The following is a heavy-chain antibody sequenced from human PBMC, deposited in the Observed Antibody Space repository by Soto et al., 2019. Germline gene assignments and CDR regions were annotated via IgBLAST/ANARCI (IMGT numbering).Heavy chain of an antibody. CDR3: AREGVAPYYYYGMDV. Sequence: ASVKVSCKASGGFYSIKTISWVRQAPGQGLEWMGRIIPLVHIINNAQRFQGRVAISADKSTSTAYMELRSLRSDDTAVYYCAREGVAPYYYYGMDVWGQGNQVTVSS. CDR2: IIPLVHII. V-gene: IGHV1-69*04. D-gene: IGHD5-12*01. CDR1: GGFYSIKT. J-gene: IGHJ6*02.